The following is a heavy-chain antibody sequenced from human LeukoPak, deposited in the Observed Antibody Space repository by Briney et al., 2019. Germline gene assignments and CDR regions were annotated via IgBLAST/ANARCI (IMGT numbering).Heavy chain of an antibody. Sequence: PSETLSLTCTVSGGSISSSSYYWGWIRQPPGKGLEWIGSIYYSGSTYYNPSLKSRVTMSVDTSKDQFSLKLSSVIAADTAVYYCARGIAAAHDYYYYMDVWGKGTTVTVSS. V-gene: IGHV4-39*07. J-gene: IGHJ6*03. CDR3: ARGIAAAHDYYYYMDV. CDR2: IYYSGST. D-gene: IGHD6-13*01. CDR1: GGSISSSSYY.